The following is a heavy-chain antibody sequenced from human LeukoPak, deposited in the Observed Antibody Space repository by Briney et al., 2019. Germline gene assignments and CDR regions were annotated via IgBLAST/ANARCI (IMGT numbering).Heavy chain of an antibody. J-gene: IGHJ3*02. V-gene: IGHV3-15*01. CDR1: GFTFSNAW. D-gene: IGHD1-1*01. Sequence: GGSLRLSCAASGFTFSNAWMSWVRQAPGKGLEWVGRIKSKTDGWTTEYAATVKSRFTISRDDSKNTLYMQMNSLKTEDTAVYYCTTDTSAFDIWGQGTMVTVSS. CDR3: TTDTSAFDI. CDR2: IKSKTDGWTT.